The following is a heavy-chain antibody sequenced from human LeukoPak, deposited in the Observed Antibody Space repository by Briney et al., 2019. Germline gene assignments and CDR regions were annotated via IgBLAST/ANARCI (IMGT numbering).Heavy chain of an antibody. CDR1: GGSFSGYY. V-gene: IGHV4-59*01. J-gene: IGHJ6*02. CDR2: IYYSGST. CDR3: ARLMVGWEYYYYYGMDV. D-gene: IGHD6-19*01. Sequence: SETLSLTCAVYGGSFSGYYWSWIRQPPGKGLEWIGYIYYSGSTNYNPSLKSRVTISVDTSKNQFSLKLSSVTAADTAVYYCARLMVGWEYYYYYGMDVWGQGTTVTVSS.